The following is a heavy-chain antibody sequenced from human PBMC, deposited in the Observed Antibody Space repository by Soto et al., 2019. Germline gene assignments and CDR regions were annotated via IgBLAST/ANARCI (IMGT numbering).Heavy chain of an antibody. Sequence: QVQLVQSGAEVKKPGASVKVSCKASGYTFTSYDINWVRQATGQGLEWMGWMNPNSGNTGYAQKFQGRVTMTRNTSISKDYMELSSLRYEYTAGYYFPGGRTGTTGEVDYWGQGTLVTVPS. CDR2: MNPNSGNT. J-gene: IGHJ4*02. D-gene: IGHD1-1*01. CDR1: GYTFTSYD. CDR3: PGGRTGTTGEVDY. V-gene: IGHV1-8*01.